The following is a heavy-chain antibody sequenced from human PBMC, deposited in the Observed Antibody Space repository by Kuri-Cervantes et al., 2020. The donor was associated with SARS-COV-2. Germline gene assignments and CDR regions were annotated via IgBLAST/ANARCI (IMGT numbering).Heavy chain of an antibody. Sequence: ASVKVSCKASGYIFPLYPMNWVRQAPGQGLEWMGWINTHTGDATYAQGFTGRFVFSLDTSVSTAYLQVSSLKAEDTAVYYCARGFWNYDILTGYYLSWGQGTLVTVSS. CDR3: ARGFWNYDILTGYYLS. CDR2: INTHTGDA. D-gene: IGHD3-9*01. J-gene: IGHJ4*02. CDR1: GYIFPLYP. V-gene: IGHV7-4-1*02.